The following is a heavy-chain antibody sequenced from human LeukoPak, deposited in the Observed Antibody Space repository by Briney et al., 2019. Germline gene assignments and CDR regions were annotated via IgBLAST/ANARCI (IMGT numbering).Heavy chain of an antibody. CDR3: ARRYDSGSYHLPH. V-gene: IGHV1-8*01. CDR2: MNPNSGNT. Sequence: ASVKVSFKASGYTFTSYDINWVRQAAGQGLEWMGWMNPNSGNTGYAQKFQGRITMARNTCISTAYMELSSLTSEDAAVYFCARRYDSGSYHLPHWGQGTLVTVSS. J-gene: IGHJ4*02. CDR1: GYTFTSYD. D-gene: IGHD3-10*01.